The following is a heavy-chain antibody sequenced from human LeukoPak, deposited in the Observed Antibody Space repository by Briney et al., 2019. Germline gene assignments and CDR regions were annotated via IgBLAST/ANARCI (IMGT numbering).Heavy chain of an antibody. D-gene: IGHD4-17*01. J-gene: IGHJ5*02. Sequence: SVKVSCKASGGTFSSYAISWVRQAPGQGLEWMGRIIPIFGIANYAQKFQGRVTITADKTTSTAYMELSSLRSEDTAVYYCARGSDYGENNWFDPWGQRTLVTVSS. CDR3: ARGSDYGENNWFDP. CDR1: GGTFSSYA. CDR2: IIPIFGIA. V-gene: IGHV1-69*04.